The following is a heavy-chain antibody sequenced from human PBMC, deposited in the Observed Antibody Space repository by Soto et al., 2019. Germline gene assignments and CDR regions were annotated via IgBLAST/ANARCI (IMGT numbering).Heavy chain of an antibody. CDR1: SGSISSGSSY. V-gene: IGHV4-39*01. Sequence: QVQLQESGPGLVKPSETLALTCTVSSGSISSGSSYWGWIRQPPGKGLEWIGNIYYIGNTYYNPSLNSRVTVAIDSSKTQFSLKLNSVTAADTAVYYCGAQDYGAKVYHFETWGQGILVTVSS. J-gene: IGHJ4*02. D-gene: IGHD4-17*01. CDR2: IYYIGNT. CDR3: GAQDYGAKVYHFET.